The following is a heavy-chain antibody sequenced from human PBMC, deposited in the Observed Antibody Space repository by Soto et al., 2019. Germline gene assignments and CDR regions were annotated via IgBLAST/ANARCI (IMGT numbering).Heavy chain of an antibody. Sequence: EVQLLESGGGLVQPGGSLRLSCAASGFTFTSYGISWVRQAPGKGLEWVSLINKGGSTYYADSVKGRFTISSDNSRNTVYLQMNSLRAEDTAVYYCAKRGNCSSNSCYYYFDYWGQGTLVAVSS. CDR1: GFTFTSYG. J-gene: IGHJ4*02. CDR2: INKGGST. D-gene: IGHD2-2*01. CDR3: AKRGNCSSNSCYYYFDY. V-gene: IGHV3-23*01.